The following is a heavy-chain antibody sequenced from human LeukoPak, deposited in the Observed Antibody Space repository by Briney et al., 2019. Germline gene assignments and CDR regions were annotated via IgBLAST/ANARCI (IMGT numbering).Heavy chain of an antibody. CDR1: GFALSTYG. Sequence: GGSLRLSCAASGFALSTYGITWVRQAPGKGLEWFSYISSSSSNIYHAHSVKGRFTISRDNAKNSQHLQMNSLRAEDTAVYYCARVGRSGWTVDYWGQGTLVTVSS. CDR3: ARVGRSGWTVDY. V-gene: IGHV3-48*04. D-gene: IGHD6-19*01. CDR2: ISSSSSNI. J-gene: IGHJ4*02.